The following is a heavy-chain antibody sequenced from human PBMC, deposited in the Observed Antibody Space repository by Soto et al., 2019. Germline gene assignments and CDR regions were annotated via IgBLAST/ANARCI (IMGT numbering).Heavy chain of an antibody. J-gene: IGHJ6*02. V-gene: IGHV3-33*01. CDR2: IWYDGSKK. CDR1: GFTFRSNG. Sequence: QVQLVESGGGVVQPGRSLRLSCAASGFTFRSNGMHWVRQAPGKGLEWVAVIWYDGSKKYYADSVKGRFTISRDNSKDTLHLQMNSLRAEDTAVYYCASEYCCGGRCYYYGMDVWGQGTTVTVSS. D-gene: IGHD2-15*01. CDR3: ASEYCCGGRCYYYGMDV.